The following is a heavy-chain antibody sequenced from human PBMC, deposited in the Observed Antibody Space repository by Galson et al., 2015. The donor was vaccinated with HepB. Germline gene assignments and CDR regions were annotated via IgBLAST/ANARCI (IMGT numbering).Heavy chain of an antibody. CDR2: IYSGGST. CDR1: GFTVSRNY. V-gene: IGHV3-53*05. D-gene: IGHD2-2*01. J-gene: IGHJ6*02. CDR3: ARDVGYCSSTSCSGSYYYYGMDV. Sequence: SLRLSCAASGFTVSRNYMSWVRQAPGKGLEWVSVIYSGGSTYYADSVKGRFTISRDNSKNTLYLQMNSLRAEDTAVYYCARDVGYCSSTSCSGSYYYYGMDVWGQGTTVTVSS.